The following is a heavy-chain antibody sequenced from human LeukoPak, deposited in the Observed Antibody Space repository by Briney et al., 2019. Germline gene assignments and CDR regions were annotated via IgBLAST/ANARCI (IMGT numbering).Heavy chain of an antibody. CDR2: ISYDGSDN. J-gene: IGHJ4*02. CDR3: AEEPRARLRFLDWSIDS. CDR1: GFNFSIYA. D-gene: IGHD3-3*01. V-gene: IGHV3-30*18. Sequence: GGSLRLSCAASGFNFSIYAMHWVRQAPGKGLEWVALISYDGSDNYYADSVKGRFTVSRDNSKNTLYLQMNSLKAEDTAVYYCAEEPRARLRFLDWSIDSWGQGTLVTVSS.